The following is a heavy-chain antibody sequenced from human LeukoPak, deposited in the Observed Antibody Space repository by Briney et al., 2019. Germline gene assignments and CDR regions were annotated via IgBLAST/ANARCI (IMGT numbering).Heavy chain of an antibody. V-gene: IGHV4-31*03. CDR1: GGSISSGGYY. CDR3: ARRGSGYLDY. J-gene: IGHJ4*02. D-gene: IGHD3-22*01. CDR2: IYYSGST. Sequence: SETLSLTCTVSGGSISSGGYYWSWIRQHPGKGLEWIGYIYYSGSTYYNPSLKSRVTISVDTSKNQFSLKLSSVTAADTAVYYRARRGSGYLDYWGQGTLVTVSS.